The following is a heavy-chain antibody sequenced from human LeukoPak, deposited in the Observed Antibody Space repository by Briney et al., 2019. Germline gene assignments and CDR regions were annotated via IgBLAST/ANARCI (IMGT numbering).Heavy chain of an antibody. CDR1: GFMLRSYW. Sequence: GESLRLSCAASGFMLRSYWMSWVRQAPGKGLEWVANTDQDGTSKYYVDSVKGRFTISRDDAKNSLYLQMNSLRAEDTAVYYCARDLFSGSYYEDFWGQGTLVTVSS. V-gene: IGHV3-7*01. CDR2: TDQDGTSK. CDR3: ARDLFSGSYYEDF. J-gene: IGHJ4*02. D-gene: IGHD1-26*01.